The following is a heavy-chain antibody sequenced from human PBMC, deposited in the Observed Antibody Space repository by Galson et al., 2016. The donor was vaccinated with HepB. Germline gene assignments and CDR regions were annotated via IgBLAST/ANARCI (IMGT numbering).Heavy chain of an antibody. CDR1: GFTFGDYA. V-gene: IGHV3-49*04. Sequence: SLRLSCAASGFTFGDYALSWVRQAPGKGLEWVGFIRSKAYGGTTKYAASVKGRFTISRDDSKSIAYLQMNSLKTEDTAVYYCTRNSTRGLYDYLWGSYPLVDYWGQETLVTVSA. J-gene: IGHJ4*02. CDR3: TRNSTRGLYDYLWGSYPLVDY. D-gene: IGHD3-16*01. CDR2: IRSKAYGGTT.